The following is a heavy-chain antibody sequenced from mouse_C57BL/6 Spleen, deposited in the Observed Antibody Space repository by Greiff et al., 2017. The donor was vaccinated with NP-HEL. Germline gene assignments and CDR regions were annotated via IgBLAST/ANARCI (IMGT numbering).Heavy chain of an antibody. CDR3: ARRALYDYDEGYYAMDY. CDR1: GYTFTDYY. J-gene: IGHJ4*01. CDR2: IFPGSGST. Sequence: QVQLQQSGPELVKPGASVKISCKASGYTFTDYYINWVKQRPGQGLEWIGWIFPGSGSTYYNEKFKGKATLTVDKSSSTAYMLLSSLTSEDSAVYFCARRALYDYDEGYYAMDYWGQGTSVTVSS. V-gene: IGHV1-75*01. D-gene: IGHD2-4*01.